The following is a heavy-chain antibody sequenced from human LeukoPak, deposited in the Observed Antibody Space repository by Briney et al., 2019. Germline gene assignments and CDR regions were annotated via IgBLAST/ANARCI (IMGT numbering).Heavy chain of an antibody. CDR2: ITSSSTTI. CDR1: GFTFSSYI. D-gene: IGHD3-16*01. V-gene: IGHV3-48*01. J-gene: IGHJ4*02. CDR3: ARDVTRGGDPNC. Sequence: GGSLRLSCAASGFTFSSYIMNWVRQAPGKGLEWLSYITSSSTTIYYADSVKGRFTISRDNAKNSLYLQMNSLRAEDTAVYYCARDVTRGGDPNCWGQGTLVTVSS.